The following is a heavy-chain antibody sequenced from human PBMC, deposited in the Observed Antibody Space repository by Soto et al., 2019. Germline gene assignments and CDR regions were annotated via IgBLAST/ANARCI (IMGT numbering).Heavy chain of an antibody. D-gene: IGHD6-19*01. CDR1: GFTFSDYA. Sequence: VQLVESGGGVVQPGRPLRLSCAASGFTFSDYAMNCVRQAPGKGLEWVAVVSHDGRNTHYADSVKGRLTISRDSSKNTVSLEQTSLRAVDTAVYYCAKGGRQWQATSDFNYRGQGALVTVSS. J-gene: IGHJ4*02. V-gene: IGHV3-30*01. CDR3: AKGGRQWQATSDFNY. CDR2: VSHDGRNT.